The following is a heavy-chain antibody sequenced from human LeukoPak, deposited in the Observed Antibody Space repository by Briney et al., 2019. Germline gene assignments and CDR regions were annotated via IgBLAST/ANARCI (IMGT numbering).Heavy chain of an antibody. D-gene: IGHD3-22*01. V-gene: IGHV3-64*01. CDR1: GFTFSSYA. CDR2: ISSNGGST. CDR3: ARGSCWGSSGYYYSVYFGY. Sequence: GGSLRLSCAASGFTFSSYAMHWVRQAPGKGLEYVSAISSNGGSTYYANSVKGRFTISRDNSKNTLYLQMGSLRAEDMAVYYCARGSCWGSSGYYYSVYFGYWGQGTLVTVSS. J-gene: IGHJ4*02.